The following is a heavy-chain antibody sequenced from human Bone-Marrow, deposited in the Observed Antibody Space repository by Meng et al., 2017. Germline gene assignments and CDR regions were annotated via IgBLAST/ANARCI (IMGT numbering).Heavy chain of an antibody. CDR2: INHSGST. CDR3: ARGRGTMPYWYFDL. J-gene: IGHJ2*01. V-gene: IGHV4-34*01. Sequence: QVTLQLWGAGLLKPSETRSLTCAVYGGSFSGYYWSWIRQPPGKGLEWIGEINHSGSTNYNPSLKSRVTISVDTSKNQFSLKLSSVTAADTAVYYCARGRGTMPYWYFDLWGRGTLVTVSS. D-gene: IGHD2-2*01. CDR1: GGSFSGYY.